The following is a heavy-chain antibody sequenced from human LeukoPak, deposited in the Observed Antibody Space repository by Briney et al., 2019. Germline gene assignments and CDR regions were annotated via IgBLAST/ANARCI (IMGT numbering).Heavy chain of an antibody. CDR1: GFTFSSYG. J-gene: IGHJ4*02. CDR3: AKDRAVRGVIEVDY. CDR2: ISYGGSNK. Sequence: PGGSLRLSCAASGFTFSSYGMHWVRQAPGKGLEWVAVISYGGSNKYYADSVKGRFTISRDNSKNTLYLQINSLRAEDTAVYYRAKDRAVRGVIEVDYWGQGTLVTVSS. D-gene: IGHD3-10*01. V-gene: IGHV3-30*18.